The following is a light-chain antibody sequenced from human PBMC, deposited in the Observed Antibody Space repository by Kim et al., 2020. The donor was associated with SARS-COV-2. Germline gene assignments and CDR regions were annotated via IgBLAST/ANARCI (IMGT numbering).Light chain of an antibody. CDR2: GKN. V-gene: IGLV3-19*01. Sequence: SSELTQDPAVSVALGQTVRITCQGDSLRSYYASWYQQKPGQAPVLVIYGKNNRPSGIPDRFSGSSSGNTASLTITGAQAEDEADYYWKSRDRSGNHLVFG. CDR3: KSRDRSGNHLV. J-gene: IGLJ2*01. CDR1: SLRSYY.